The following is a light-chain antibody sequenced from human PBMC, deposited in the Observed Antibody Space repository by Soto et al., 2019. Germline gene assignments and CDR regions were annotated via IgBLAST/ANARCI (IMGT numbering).Light chain of an antibody. J-gene: IGLJ1*01. Sequence: QSVLTQPASVSGSPGQSITISRTGTSSDVGGYNYVSWYQQHPGKAPKLMIYDVSNRPSGVSNRFSGSKSGNTASLTISGLQAEDEADYYCSSYTSSSNSYVFGTGTKVTVL. CDR1: SSDVGGYNY. CDR2: DVS. CDR3: SSYTSSSNSYV. V-gene: IGLV2-14*01.